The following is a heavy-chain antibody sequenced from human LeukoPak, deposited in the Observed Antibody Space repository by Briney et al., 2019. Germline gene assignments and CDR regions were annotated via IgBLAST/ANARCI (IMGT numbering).Heavy chain of an antibody. CDR3: ASSRRSPPEDIVVVPAAILGAFDI. V-gene: IGHV3-11*04. D-gene: IGHD2-2*01. CDR1: GFTFSDYY. Sequence: GGSLRLSCAASGFTFSDYYMSWIRQAPGKGLEWVSYISSSGSTIYYADSVKGRFTISRDNAKNSLYLQMNSLRAEDTAVYYCASSRRSPPEDIVVVPAAILGAFDIWGQGTMVTVSS. J-gene: IGHJ3*02. CDR2: ISSSGSTI.